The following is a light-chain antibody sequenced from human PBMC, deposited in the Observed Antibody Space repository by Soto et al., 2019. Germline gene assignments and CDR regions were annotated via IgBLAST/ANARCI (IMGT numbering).Light chain of an antibody. J-gene: IGKJ3*01. CDR2: DAS. CDR3: QQYDGN. V-gene: IGKV1-5*01. CDR1: QNINNW. Sequence: DIQLTQSPSTLSASVGDRVTLTCRASQNINNWLAWYQQKPGKAPKVLIYDASSLESGVPSXXXXXXXXXXXXXXXXXLQPDDFATYYCQQYDGNFGPGTKVDXK.